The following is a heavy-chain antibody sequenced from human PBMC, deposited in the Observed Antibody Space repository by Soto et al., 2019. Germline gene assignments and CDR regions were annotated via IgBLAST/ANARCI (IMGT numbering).Heavy chain of an antibody. D-gene: IGHD2-2*03. V-gene: IGHV4-59*01. CDR2: IYYSGRT. CDR3: ARDLGIGSGPFDA. J-gene: IGHJ3*01. Sequence: QVQLQESGPGLVKPSETLSLTCTVSGDSITSYYWSWIRQPPGKALEWIGYIYYSGRTDNNPSLKSRVPISLDPAKQQSSRKLKSVTAADTAVYYCARDLGIGSGPFDAWGQGTMVTVSA. CDR1: GDSITSYY.